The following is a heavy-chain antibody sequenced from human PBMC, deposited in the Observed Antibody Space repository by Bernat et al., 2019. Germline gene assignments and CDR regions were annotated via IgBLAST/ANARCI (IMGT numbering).Heavy chain of an antibody. Sequence: QVQLVESGGGVVQPGRSLRLSCAASGFTFSSYSMHWVRQAPGKGLEWVAVISYDGSNKYFADSMKGRFTISRDNSKNTLYLQMNSLRAEDTAVYYCARERLSRYFDWSDAFDIWGQGTMVTVSS. CDR2: ISYDGSNK. CDR1: GFTFSSYS. V-gene: IGHV3-30-3*01. D-gene: IGHD3-9*01. J-gene: IGHJ3*02. CDR3: ARERLSRYFDWSDAFDI.